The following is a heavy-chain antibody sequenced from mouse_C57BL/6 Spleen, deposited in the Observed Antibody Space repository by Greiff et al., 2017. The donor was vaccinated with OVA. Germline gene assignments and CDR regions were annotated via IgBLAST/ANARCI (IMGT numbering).Heavy chain of an antibody. CDR3: AIPYGNYPLYAMDY. D-gene: IGHD2-1*01. CDR2: IHPSDSDT. CDR1: GYTFTSYW. J-gene: IGHJ4*01. V-gene: IGHV1-74*01. Sequence: QVQLKQPGAELVKPGASVKVSCKASGYTFTSYWMHWVKQRPGQGLEWIGRIHPSDSDTNYNQKFKGKATLTVDKSSSTAYKQLSSLTSEDSAVYYCAIPYGNYPLYAMDYWGQGTSVTVSS.